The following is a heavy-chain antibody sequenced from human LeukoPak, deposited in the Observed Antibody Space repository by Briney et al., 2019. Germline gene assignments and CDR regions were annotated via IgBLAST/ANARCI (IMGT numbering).Heavy chain of an antibody. D-gene: IGHD6-13*01. V-gene: IGHV3-30*18. CDR3: AKSVAQQLTNWFDP. J-gene: IGHJ5*02. CDR1: GFTFSSYG. CDR2: ISSDGSYK. Sequence: PGGSLRLSCAASGFTFSSYGMHWVRQAPGKGLEWVALISSDGSYKYFADSVKGRFTISRDNSKKTLYLQMNSLRVEDTAVYYCAKSVAQQLTNWFDPWGQGTLVSVSS.